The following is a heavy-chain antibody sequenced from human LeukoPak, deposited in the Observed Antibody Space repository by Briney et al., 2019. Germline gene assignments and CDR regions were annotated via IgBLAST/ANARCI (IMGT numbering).Heavy chain of an antibody. Sequence: GGSLRLSCAASGFTFSSYEMNWVRQAPGKGLEWVSYISSSGSTIYYADSVKGRFTISRDNAKNSLYLQMNSLRAEDTAVYYCARDSRSYDFWSGQGYYFDYWGQGTLVTVYS. CDR1: GFTFSSYE. CDR2: ISSSGSTI. CDR3: ARDSRSYDFWSGQGYYFDY. J-gene: IGHJ4*02. V-gene: IGHV3-48*03. D-gene: IGHD3-3*01.